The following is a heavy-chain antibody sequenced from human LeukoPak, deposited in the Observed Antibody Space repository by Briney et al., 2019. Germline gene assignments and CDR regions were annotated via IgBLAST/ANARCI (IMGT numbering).Heavy chain of an antibody. CDR3: AKDSYDSSGFDY. CDR1: GFTFDDYA. V-gene: IGHV3-9*01. D-gene: IGHD3-22*01. CDR2: ISWNSGSI. Sequence: QPGRSLRLSCAASGFTFDDYAMHWVRQAPGKGLEWVSGISWNSGSIGCADSVKGRFTISRDNAKNSLYLQMNSLRAEDTALYYCAKDSYDSSGFDYWGQGTLVTVSS. J-gene: IGHJ4*02.